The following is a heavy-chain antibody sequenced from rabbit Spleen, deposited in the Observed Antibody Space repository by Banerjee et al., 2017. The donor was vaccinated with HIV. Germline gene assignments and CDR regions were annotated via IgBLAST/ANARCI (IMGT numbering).Heavy chain of an antibody. D-gene: IGHD4-1*01. V-gene: IGHV1S7*01. CDR3: VREVAAKFGL. Sequence: QSLEESGGDLVKPGGSLKLSCKASGFDFSVYGLSWVRQAPGKGLEWIGYIDPIFGRTYYARRVNGRFTISSHNAQSTLFLQLNSLTAADTATYFCVREVAAKFGLWGPGTLVTVS. CDR1: GFDFSVYG. J-gene: IGHJ6*01. CDR2: IDPIFGRT.